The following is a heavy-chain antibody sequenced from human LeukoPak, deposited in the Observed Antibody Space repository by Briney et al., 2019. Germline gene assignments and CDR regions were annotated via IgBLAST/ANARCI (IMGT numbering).Heavy chain of an antibody. CDR3: ARHRYYGSGSYPNWFDP. CDR2: IYISGST. V-gene: IGHV4-61*02. D-gene: IGHD3-10*01. CDR1: GGSITSGTYY. J-gene: IGHJ5*02. Sequence: SETLSLTCTVSGGSITSGTYYWSWIRQPAGKALEWIGRIYISGSTNYNPSLKSRVTISLDTSKNQFSLKLSSVTAADTAVYYCARHRYYGSGSYPNWFDPWGQGTLVTVSS.